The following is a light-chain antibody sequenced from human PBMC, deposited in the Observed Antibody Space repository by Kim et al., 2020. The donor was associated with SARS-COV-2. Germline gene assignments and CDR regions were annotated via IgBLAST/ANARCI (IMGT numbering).Light chain of an antibody. CDR1: NMGSKS. CDR3: QVWDSSSDHV. J-gene: IGLJ1*01. V-gene: IGLV3-21*04. Sequence: VAPGKPARSTGGVKNMGSKSLHWYQQKPGQDPVLVIYYDSDRPSGIPERFSGSNSGNTATLTISRVEAGDEADYYCQVWDSSSDHVFGTGTKVTVL. CDR2: YDS.